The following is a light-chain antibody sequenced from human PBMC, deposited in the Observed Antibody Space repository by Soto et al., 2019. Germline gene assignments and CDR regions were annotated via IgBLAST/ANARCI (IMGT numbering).Light chain of an antibody. CDR2: EVS. J-gene: IGLJ3*02. Sequence: QSALTQPASVSGSPGQSITISCTGTSNDVGGYKYVSWYQQYPGKAPKLMIYEVSNRPSGVSNRFSGSKSGNTASLTISGLQAEDEGDYYCSSFTSTHTGVFGGGTQLTVL. CDR3: SSFTSTHTGV. V-gene: IGLV2-14*01. CDR1: SNDVGGYKY.